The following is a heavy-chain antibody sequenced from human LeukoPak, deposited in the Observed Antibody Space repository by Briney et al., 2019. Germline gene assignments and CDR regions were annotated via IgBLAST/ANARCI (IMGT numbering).Heavy chain of an antibody. CDR2: IDWDDDK. J-gene: IGHJ4*02. D-gene: IGHD2-2*01. CDR1: GFSLRTSGMC. CDR3: ARTAAASGYFDY. Sequence: SGPTLLYPTPTLTLTCTFSGFSLRTSGMCVSWIRQPPAKALEWLSPIDWDDDKYYTTSLKTSLTISKDTSQNQVVLAMTNMDPVDTATYYCARTAAASGYFDYCGQGTLVTVSS. V-gene: IGHV2-70*01.